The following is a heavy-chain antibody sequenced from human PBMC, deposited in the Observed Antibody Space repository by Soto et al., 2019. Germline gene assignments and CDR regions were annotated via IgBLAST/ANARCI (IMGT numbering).Heavy chain of an antibody. CDR2: INPSGGST. CDR3: ARGASVFAAQNWFDP. CDR1: GYTFTSYY. J-gene: IGHJ5*02. D-gene: IGHD6-6*01. V-gene: IGHV1-46*01. Sequence: ASVKVSCKASGYTFTSYYMHWVRQAPGQGLEWMGIINPSGGSTSYAQKFQGRVTMTRDTSTSTVYMELSSLRSEDTAVYYCARGASVFAAQNWFDPWGQGTLVTVSS.